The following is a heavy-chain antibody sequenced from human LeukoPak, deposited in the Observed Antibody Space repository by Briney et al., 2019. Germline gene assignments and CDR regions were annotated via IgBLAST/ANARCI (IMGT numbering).Heavy chain of an antibody. CDR3: ARDLTAFFDY. J-gene: IGHJ4*02. CDR2: INPNSGGT. Sequence: ASVKVSCKASGYTFTSYDINWVRQATGQGLEWMGWINPNSGGTNYAQKFQGRVTMTRDTSISTAYMELSRLRSDDTAVYYCARDLTAFFDYWGQGTLVTVSS. CDR1: GYTFTSYD. D-gene: IGHD3-16*01. V-gene: IGHV1-2*02.